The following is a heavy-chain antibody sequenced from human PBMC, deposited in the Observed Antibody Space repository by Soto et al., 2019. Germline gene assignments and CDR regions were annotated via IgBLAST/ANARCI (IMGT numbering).Heavy chain of an antibody. J-gene: IGHJ6*02. Sequence: SETLSLTCAVSGGSISSEYFHWTWIRQSPGKGLEWIGYIHYTGSIMYNPSFKSRLTMAVDTTKNQFSLQLTSVTAADTAVYFCAREDDGGDRDYYGLDVWGQGTTVT. CDR3: AREDDGGDRDYYGLDV. V-gene: IGHV4-30-4*08. D-gene: IGHD2-21*02. CDR2: IHYTGSI. CDR1: GGSISSEYFH.